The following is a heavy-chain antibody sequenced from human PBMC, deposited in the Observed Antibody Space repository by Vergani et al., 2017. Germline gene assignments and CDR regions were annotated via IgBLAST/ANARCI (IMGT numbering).Heavy chain of an antibody. J-gene: IGHJ1*01. CDR3: TKAGQYDSDNFHDS. CDR2: IRYDGSKR. D-gene: IGHD3-22*01. V-gene: IGHV3-30*02. CDR1: GFNFRIYG. Sequence: QVQLVESGGGVVQPGGSLRLSCIASGFNFRIYGMHWVRQAPGKGLEWVAFIRYDGSKRFYGDSMRGRFTISRDNSQTTVFLQMNSLRADDSAVYYCTKAGQYDSDNFHDSWGQGALVTVSS.